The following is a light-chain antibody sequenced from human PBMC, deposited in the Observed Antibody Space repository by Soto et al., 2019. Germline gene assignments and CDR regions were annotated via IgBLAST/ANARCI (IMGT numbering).Light chain of an antibody. CDR2: DVS. J-gene: IGLJ2*01. CDR3: SSYTSSSTLV. Sequence: QSALTQPASVSGSPGQSITISCTGTSSYVGGYNYVSWYQQHPGKAPKLMIYDVSNRPSGVSNRFSGSKSGNTASLPISGLQAEDEADYYCSSYTSSSTLVFGGGTKLTVL. CDR1: SSYVGGYNY. V-gene: IGLV2-14*01.